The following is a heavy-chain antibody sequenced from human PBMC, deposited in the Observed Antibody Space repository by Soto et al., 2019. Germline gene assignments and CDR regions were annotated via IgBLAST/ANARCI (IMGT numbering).Heavy chain of an antibody. V-gene: IGHV1-69*13. Sequence: GASVKVSCKASGGTFSSYAISWVRQAPGQGLEWMGGIIPIFGTANYAQKFQGRVTITADESTSTAYMELSSLRSEDTAVYYCARGGAGYYGMDVWGQGTTVTVSS. D-gene: IGHD1-26*01. J-gene: IGHJ6*02. CDR2: IIPIFGTA. CDR1: GGTFSSYA. CDR3: ARGGAGYYGMDV.